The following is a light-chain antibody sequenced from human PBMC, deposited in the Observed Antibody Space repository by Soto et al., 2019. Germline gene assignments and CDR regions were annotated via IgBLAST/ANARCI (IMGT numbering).Light chain of an antibody. Sequence: EIVMTQSPATLSVSPGERATLSCRASQSVSSNLAWYQQKPGQAPRLLIYGASTRATGIPARFSGSGSGTEFTLTINRLEPEDFAVYYCQQYGSSSWTFGQGTKV. J-gene: IGKJ1*01. CDR2: GAS. CDR1: QSVSSN. V-gene: IGKV3-15*01. CDR3: QQYGSSSWT.